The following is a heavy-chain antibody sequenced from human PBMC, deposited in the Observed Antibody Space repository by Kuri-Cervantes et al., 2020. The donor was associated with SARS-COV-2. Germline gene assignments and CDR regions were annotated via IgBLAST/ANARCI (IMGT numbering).Heavy chain of an antibody. CDR3: ARERTRVTTWGLLNDLYYYYYYMDV. Sequence: ASVKVSCKASGYTFTSYYMHWVRQAPGQGLEWMGIINPSGGSTSYAQKFQGRVTMTRDTSTSTVYMELSSLRSEDTAVYYCARERTRVTTWGLLNDLYYYYYYMDVWGKGTTVTVSS. CDR2: INPSGGST. CDR1: GYTFTSYY. D-gene: IGHD4-11*01. V-gene: IGHV1-46*01. J-gene: IGHJ6*03.